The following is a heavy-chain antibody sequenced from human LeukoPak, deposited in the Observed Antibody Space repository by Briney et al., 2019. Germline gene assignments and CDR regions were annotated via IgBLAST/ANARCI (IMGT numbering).Heavy chain of an antibody. Sequence: GRSLRLSCAASGFTFSSYAMHWVRQAPGKGLEWVAVISYGGSNKYYADSVKGRFTISRDNSKNTLYLQMNSLRAEDTAAYYCARDELPHAFDIWGQGTMVTVSS. J-gene: IGHJ3*02. D-gene: IGHD3-10*01. CDR1: GFTFSSYA. V-gene: IGHV3-30-3*01. CDR2: ISYGGSNK. CDR3: ARDELPHAFDI.